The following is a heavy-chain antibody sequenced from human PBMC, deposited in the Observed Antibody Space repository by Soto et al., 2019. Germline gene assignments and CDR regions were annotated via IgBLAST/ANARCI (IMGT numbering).Heavy chain of an antibody. D-gene: IGHD5-12*01. J-gene: IGHJ5*02. V-gene: IGHV3-33*01. CDR2: IWYDGSNK. CDR3: ARDLRGYSGYDWPWFDP. CDR1: GFTFSGYG. Sequence: GGSLRLSCAASGFTFSGYGMQWVRQAPGKGLEWVAVIWYDGSNKYYADSVKGRFTISRDNSKSTLYLQMNSLRAEDTAVYYCARDLRGYSGYDWPWFDPWGQGTLVTVSS.